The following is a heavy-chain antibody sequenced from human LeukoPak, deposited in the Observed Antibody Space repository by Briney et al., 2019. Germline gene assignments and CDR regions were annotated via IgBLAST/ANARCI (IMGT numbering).Heavy chain of an antibody. CDR2: IYSGGST. Sequence: GGSLRLSCAASGFTVSSHYMSWIRQAPGKGLEWVSVIYSGGSTYYADSVKGRFTISRDNAKNTLYLQMNSLRAEDTAVYYCALSIAAAGPTDYWGQGTLVTVSS. J-gene: IGHJ4*02. V-gene: IGHV3-66*01. D-gene: IGHD6-13*01. CDR3: ALSIAAAGPTDY. CDR1: GFTVSSHY.